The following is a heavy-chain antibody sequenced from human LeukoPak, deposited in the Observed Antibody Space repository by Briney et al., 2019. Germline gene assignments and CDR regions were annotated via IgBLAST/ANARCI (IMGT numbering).Heavy chain of an antibody. CDR2: INPSGGST. CDR1: GYTFTSYY. Sequence: ASAKVSCKASGYTFTSYYMHWVRQAPGQGLEWMGIINPSGGSTSYAQKFQGRVTMTRDTSTSTVYMELSSLRSEDTAVYYCARDRPWFGAGDYYYGMDVWGKGTTVTVSS. J-gene: IGHJ6*04. CDR3: ARDRPWFGAGDYYYGMDV. D-gene: IGHD3-10*01. V-gene: IGHV1-46*01.